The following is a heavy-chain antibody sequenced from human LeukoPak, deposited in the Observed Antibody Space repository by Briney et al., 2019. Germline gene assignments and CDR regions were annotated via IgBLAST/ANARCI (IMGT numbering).Heavy chain of an antibody. CDR2: IYHSGTT. CDR3: ARAVDYRNYFDS. CDR1: GDSMTRGGYY. V-gene: IGHV4-31*03. J-gene: IGHJ4*02. D-gene: IGHD4-11*01. Sequence: PSETLSLTCTVSGDSMTRGGYYWSWVRQHPGKGLEWIGFIYHSGTTFHNPSLEGRAAISVDTSQNQFSLKLTSVAAADTAVYYCARAVDYRNYFDSWGQGTLVTVSS.